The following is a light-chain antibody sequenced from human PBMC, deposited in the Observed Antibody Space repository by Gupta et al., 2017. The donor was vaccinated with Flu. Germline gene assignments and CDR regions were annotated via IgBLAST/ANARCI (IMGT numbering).Light chain of an antibody. CDR3: QLENSFPRA. CDR1: QSITSW. CDR2: KAT. Sequence: DIQLTQSPSMLSASVGDRVTLTCRASQSITSWLAWYQQKPGRAPKVVIHKATRLSSGIPSRFSGSESGTEFTLTISSLQPDDFGTYYCQLENSFPRAFGQGTRLEIK. J-gene: IGKJ2*01. V-gene: IGKV1-5*03.